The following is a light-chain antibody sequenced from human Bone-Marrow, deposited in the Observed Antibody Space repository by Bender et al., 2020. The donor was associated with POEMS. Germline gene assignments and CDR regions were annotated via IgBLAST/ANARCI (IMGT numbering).Light chain of an antibody. V-gene: IGLV1-36*01. CDR2: YDD. Sequence: QSLVTQPPSLSEALRQRVTISCSGSSSNIGDHGVNWYQQLPGEAPKLPSYYDDLRTPGFFDRFSASKSGTSSSLGISKLQEDEGARQCCSCLDEGLDGWVFGRGTKQTV. CDR3: SCLDEGLDGWV. CDR1: SSNIGDHG. J-gene: IGLJ3*02.